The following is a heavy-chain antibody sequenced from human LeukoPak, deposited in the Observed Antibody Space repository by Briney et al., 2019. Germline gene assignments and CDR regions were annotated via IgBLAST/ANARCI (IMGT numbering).Heavy chain of an antibody. CDR2: INPSGGSP. CDR1: GYTFTSYY. CDR3: ARGRITIFGVVLFGFDY. Sequence: GASVKVSCKASGYTFTSYYMHWVRQAPGQGLEWMGIINPSGGSPSYAQKFQGRVTMTRDTSTSTVYMELSSLRSEDTAVYYCARGRITIFGVVLFGFDYWGQGTLVTVSS. V-gene: IGHV1-46*01. D-gene: IGHD3-3*01. J-gene: IGHJ4*02.